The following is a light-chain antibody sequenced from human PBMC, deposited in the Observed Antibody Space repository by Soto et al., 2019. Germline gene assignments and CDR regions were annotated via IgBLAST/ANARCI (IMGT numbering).Light chain of an antibody. V-gene: IGLV2-14*01. CDR3: CSYTSLSTVV. CDR1: SSDVGGYNH. J-gene: IGLJ2*01. Sequence: QAVVTQPASVSGSPGQSITISCTGTSSDVGGYNHVSWYQHSPGKAPKLILFAVSDRPSGVSHRFSGSKSGNTASLIISGLQAEDEADYYCCSYTSLSTVVFGGGTKLTVL. CDR2: AVS.